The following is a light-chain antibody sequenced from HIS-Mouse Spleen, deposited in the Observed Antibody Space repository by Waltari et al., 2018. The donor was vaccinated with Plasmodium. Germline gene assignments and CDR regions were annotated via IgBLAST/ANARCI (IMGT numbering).Light chain of an antibody. CDR3: YSTDSSGNHRV. Sequence: SYELTQPPSVSVSPGQTARITCPGDALPKKYAYWYQQKSGQAPVRVIYEDSKRPSGIPERCAGSSSGTMASLTISGAQVEDEADYCCYSTDSSGNHRVFGGGTKLTVL. CDR1: ALPKKY. CDR2: EDS. J-gene: IGLJ3*02. V-gene: IGLV3-10*01.